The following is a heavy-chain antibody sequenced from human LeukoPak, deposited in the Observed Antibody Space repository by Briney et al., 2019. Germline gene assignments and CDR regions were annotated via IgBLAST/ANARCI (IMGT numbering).Heavy chain of an antibody. Sequence: GGSLRLSCAASGFTFSSYWMSWVRQAPGKGLEWVANIKQDGSEKYYVDSVKGRFTISRDNAKSSLYLQMNSLRAEDTAVYYCARDSSYCSSTSCYEDYGMDVWGQGTTVTVSS. CDR1: GFTFSSYW. CDR3: ARDSSYCSSTSCYEDYGMDV. CDR2: IKQDGSEK. V-gene: IGHV3-7*01. J-gene: IGHJ6*02. D-gene: IGHD2-2*01.